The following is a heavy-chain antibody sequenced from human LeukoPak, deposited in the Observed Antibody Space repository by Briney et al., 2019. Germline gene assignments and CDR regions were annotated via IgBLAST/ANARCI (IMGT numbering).Heavy chain of an antibody. V-gene: IGHV3-48*02. Sequence: ETLSLTCIVSGGSINSYYWSWIRQPPGKGLEWVSYISSRSSTIYYTDSVKGRFTASRDNAKNSLNLQMNSLRDEDTAVYYCARGEDYWGQGTLVTVSS. CDR1: GGSINSYY. J-gene: IGHJ4*02. CDR3: ARGEDY. CDR2: ISSRSSTI.